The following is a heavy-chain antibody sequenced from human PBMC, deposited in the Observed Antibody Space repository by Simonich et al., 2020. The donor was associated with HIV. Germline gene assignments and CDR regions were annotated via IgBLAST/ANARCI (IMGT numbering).Heavy chain of an antibody. CDR3: ARRHPTTVTTPYFDY. J-gene: IGHJ4*02. CDR1: GGSFSGYY. D-gene: IGHD4-17*01. Sequence: QVQLQQWGAGLLKPSETLSLTCAVYGGSFSGYYWSWIRQPPGKGREWIGEINQSGSTNYNPSLKSRVTISVDTSKNQFSLRLSSVTAADTAVYYCARRHPTTVTTPYFDYWGQGTLVTVSS. CDR2: INQSGST. V-gene: IGHV4-34*01.